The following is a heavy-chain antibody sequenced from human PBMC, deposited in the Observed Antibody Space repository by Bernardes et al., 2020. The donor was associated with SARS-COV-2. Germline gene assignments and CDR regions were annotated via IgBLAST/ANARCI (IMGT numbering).Heavy chain of an antibody. CDR3: AKYHSGSDSTYGLDV. CDR1: GFTSSSDA. J-gene: IGHJ6*02. V-gene: IGHV3-23*01. D-gene: IGHD1-26*01. CDR2: IDSAGDNT. Sequence: GGSLRLSCVGLGFTSSSDALSWVRQTPGKGLDWVSAIDSAGDNTWYADPVRGRFTISRDTSKNTVYLQMNSLRVEDTALYFCAKYHSGSDSTYGLDVWGQGTAVTVS.